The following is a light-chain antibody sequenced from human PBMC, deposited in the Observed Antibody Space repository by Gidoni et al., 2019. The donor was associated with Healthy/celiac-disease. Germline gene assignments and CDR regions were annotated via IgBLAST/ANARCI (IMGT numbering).Light chain of an antibody. CDR2: GAS. CDR1: QSVSSTF. CDR3: QHYDSSLPVT. J-gene: IGKJ3*01. V-gene: IGKV3-20*01. Sequence: EIVLTQSPGTLSLSPGERATLSCRASQSVSSTFLAWYQQKPGQAPRLLISGASSRATGIPDRFSGSGSGTDFTLTISRLEPEDCAVYYCQHYDSSLPVTFGPGTKVDIK.